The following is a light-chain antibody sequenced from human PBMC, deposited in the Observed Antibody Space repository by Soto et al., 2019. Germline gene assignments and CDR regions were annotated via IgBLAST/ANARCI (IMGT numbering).Light chain of an antibody. CDR1: HSFSNW. CDR3: QQYSSYWT. V-gene: IGKV1-5*01. CDR2: DVS. J-gene: IGKJ1*01. Sequence: MQMTQSPSTLSGSLGDRVTITVRAIHSFSNWLAWYQQKPGKAPKLLIYDVSSLQSGVPSRFSGSGSGTEFTLTISNLQPDDSATYYCQQYSSYWTFGQGTKVDIK.